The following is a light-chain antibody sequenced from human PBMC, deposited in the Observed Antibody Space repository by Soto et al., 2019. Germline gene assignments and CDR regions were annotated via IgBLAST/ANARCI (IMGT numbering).Light chain of an antibody. V-gene: IGKV3-20*01. Sequence: EIVLTQSPATPSSFPGERATLSCQASQSVSTYLAWYQKKPGQAPRLLIYGASTRATGIPDRFSGGGSGTDFTLTISRLETEDFAVYDCQQYGNSLWTVGQGTKVEIK. CDR2: GAS. J-gene: IGKJ1*01. CDR3: QQYGNSLWT. CDR1: QSVSTY.